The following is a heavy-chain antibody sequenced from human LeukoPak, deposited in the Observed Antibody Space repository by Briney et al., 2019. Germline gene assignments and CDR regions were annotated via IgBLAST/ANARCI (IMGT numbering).Heavy chain of an antibody. Sequence: KPSETLSLTCTVSGGSVSSGNYYWSWIRQPPGKGLEWIGYIYYSGSTNYNPSLKSRVTISVDTSKNQFSLKLSSVTAADTAVYYCARGPLRLRYSSSCHFDYWGQGTLVTVSS. V-gene: IGHV4-61*01. CDR2: IYYSGST. CDR1: GGSVSSGNYY. CDR3: ARGPLRLRYSSSCHFDY. D-gene: IGHD6-13*01. J-gene: IGHJ4*02.